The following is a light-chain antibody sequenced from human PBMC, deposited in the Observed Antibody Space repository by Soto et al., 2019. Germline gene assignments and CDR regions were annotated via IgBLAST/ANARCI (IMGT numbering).Light chain of an antibody. J-gene: IGLJ1*01. V-gene: IGLV2-8*01. Sequence: QSVLTQPPSASGPPGQSVTISCTGTSSDIGGYNYGSWYQQHPGKAPRLMIYEVSKRPSGVPDRFSGSKSGNTASLTVSGLQAEDEADYYCSSYAGSNNYVFGSGTKVTVL. CDR3: SSYAGSNNYV. CDR1: SSDIGGYNY. CDR2: EVS.